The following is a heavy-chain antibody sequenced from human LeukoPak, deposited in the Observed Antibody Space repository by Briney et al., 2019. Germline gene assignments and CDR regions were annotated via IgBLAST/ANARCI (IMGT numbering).Heavy chain of an antibody. CDR3: AKDRASSGYYDY. V-gene: IGHV3-30*02. CDR2: IRYDGSNR. J-gene: IGHJ4*02. D-gene: IGHD3-22*01. CDR1: GFTFSSYA. Sequence: PGGSLRLSCAASGFTFSSYAMSWVRQAPGKGLEWVAFIRYDGSNRYYADSVKGRFTISRDNSKNTLYLQMNSLRAEDTAVYYCAKDRASSGYYDYWGQGTLVTVSS.